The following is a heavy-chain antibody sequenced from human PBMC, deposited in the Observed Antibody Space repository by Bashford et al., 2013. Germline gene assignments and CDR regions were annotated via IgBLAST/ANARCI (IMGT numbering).Heavy chain of an antibody. D-gene: IGHD3-16*02. V-gene: IGHV2-70*04. CDR3: ELYSDSGPDY. CDR1: GFSLSTGGMR. J-gene: IGHJ4*02. Sequence: SGPTLVKPTQTLTLTCTFSGFSLSTGGMRVSWIRQPPGKALEWLARIDWDDDKFYSTSLKTRLTISKDTSKNQVVLTMTNMDPVDTATYYCELYSDSGPDYWGQGTLVTVSS. CDR2: IDWDDDK.